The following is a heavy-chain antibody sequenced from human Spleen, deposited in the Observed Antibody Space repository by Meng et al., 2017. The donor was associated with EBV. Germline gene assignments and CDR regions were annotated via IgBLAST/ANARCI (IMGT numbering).Heavy chain of an antibody. CDR3: VRFRYSGFDYRIDY. D-gene: IGHD5-12*01. V-gene: IGHV3-23*01. CDR2: ISTTGGST. Sequence: VQVWDSVGGVVPPGGSLGRFCAASGFIFSSNAMSWVRPAPGKGLEWVSTISTTGGSTNYADSVKGRFTISRDNSKNTLFLQMNSLRAEDTAVYYCVRFRYSGFDYRIDYWGQGTLVTVSS. J-gene: IGHJ4*02. CDR1: GFIFSSNA.